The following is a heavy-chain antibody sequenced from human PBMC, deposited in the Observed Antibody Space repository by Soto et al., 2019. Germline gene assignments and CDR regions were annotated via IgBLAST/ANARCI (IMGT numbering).Heavy chain of an antibody. V-gene: IGHV3-23*01. D-gene: IGHD3-3*01. J-gene: IGHJ5*02. CDR1: GFTFSSYA. Sequence: GGSLRLSCAVSGFTFSSYAMSWVRQAPGKGLEWVSAISGSGGSTYYADSVKGRFTISRDNSKNTLYLQMNSLRAEDTAVYYCAKGLSYYDFWSGYPGWIDPWGQGTLVAVSS. CDR3: AKGLSYYDFWSGYPGWIDP. CDR2: ISGSGGST.